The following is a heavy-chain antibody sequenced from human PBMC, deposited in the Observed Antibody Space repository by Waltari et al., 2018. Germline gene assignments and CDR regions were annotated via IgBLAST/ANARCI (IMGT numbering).Heavy chain of an antibody. CDR1: GGSFSGYY. V-gene: IGHV4-34*01. Sequence: QVQLQQWGAGLLKPSENLSLTCAVYGGSFSGYYWSWIRQPPGKGLEWIGEINHSGSTNYNPSLRSRVTISVDTSKNQFSLKLSAVTAADTAVYYCARVDCSGGSCPIDYWGQGTLVTVSS. D-gene: IGHD2-15*01. J-gene: IGHJ4*02. CDR2: INHSGST. CDR3: ARVDCSGGSCPIDY.